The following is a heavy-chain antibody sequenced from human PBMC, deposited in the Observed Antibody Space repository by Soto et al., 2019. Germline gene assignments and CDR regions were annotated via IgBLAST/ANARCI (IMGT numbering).Heavy chain of an antibody. CDR3: ARRDRSGFSYWLDT. J-gene: IGHJ5*02. V-gene: IGHV4-31*03. Sequence: LSLTCTVSGGSISSGDYYWSWIRQHPGKGLEWIGTIYFSGTTYYNPSLKSRVTISVDTSKNQFSLNLSSVTAADTAVYYCARRDRSGFSYWLDTWGQGTLVTVSS. CDR2: IYFSGTT. D-gene: IGHD3-22*01. CDR1: GGSISSGDYY.